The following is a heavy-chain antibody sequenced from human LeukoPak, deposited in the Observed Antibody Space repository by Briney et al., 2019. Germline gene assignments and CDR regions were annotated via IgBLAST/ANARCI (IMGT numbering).Heavy chain of an antibody. CDR2: IFGSGGSP. CDR3: GKTTVGYSSGRYPGWPVDY. V-gene: IGHV3-23*01. CDR1: GFTFNSYA. Sequence: GGSLRLSCAASGFTFNSYAMYWVRQAPGKGLEWISGIFGSGGSPHYADSVKGRFTISRDNFQNTVYLQLGSLRVEDTAVYYCGKTTVGYSSGRYPGWPVDYWGQGALVTVSS. J-gene: IGHJ4*02. D-gene: IGHD2-15*01.